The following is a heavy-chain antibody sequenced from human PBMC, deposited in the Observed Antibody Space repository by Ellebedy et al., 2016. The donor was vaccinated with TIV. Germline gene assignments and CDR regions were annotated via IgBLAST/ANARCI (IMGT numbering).Heavy chain of an antibody. CDR3: VRDRFYQDSGGIYEY. Sequence: PGGSLRLSCTASGFIFSDYWMHWVRQAPGKGLVWVSRINSHGSYTTYADSVKGRATISRDNAKNTLYLQLSSLRAEDTAVYYCVRDRFYQDSGGIYEYWGQGALLTVSS. J-gene: IGHJ4*02. V-gene: IGHV3-74*01. CDR1: GFIFSDYW. CDR2: INSHGSYT. D-gene: IGHD4-23*01.